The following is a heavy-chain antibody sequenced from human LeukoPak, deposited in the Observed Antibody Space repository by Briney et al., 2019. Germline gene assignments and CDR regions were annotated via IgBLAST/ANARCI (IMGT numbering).Heavy chain of an antibody. J-gene: IGHJ3*02. D-gene: IGHD2-15*01. CDR2: MNPNSGNT. CDR3: ASCGGSCFWLDAFDI. CDR1: GYTFTTYP. V-gene: IGHV1-8*02. Sequence: ASVKVSCRASGYTFTTYPIHWVRQAPGQRLEWMGWMNPNSGNTGYAQKFQGRVTMTRNTSISTAYMELSSLRSEDTAVYYCASCGGSCFWLDAFDIWGQGTMVTVSS.